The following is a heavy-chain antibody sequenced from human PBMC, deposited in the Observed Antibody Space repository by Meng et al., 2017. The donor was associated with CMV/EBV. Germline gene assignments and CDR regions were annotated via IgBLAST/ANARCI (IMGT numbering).Heavy chain of an antibody. D-gene: IGHD1-1*01. Sequence: SVKVSCKASGGTFSSYAISWVRQAPGQGLEWMGGTIPILGIANYAQKFQGRVTITADKSTSTAYMELSSLRSEDTAVYYCARSGVANFWFDPWGQGTLVTVSS. CDR3: ARSGVANFWFDP. CDR2: TIPILGIA. CDR1: GGTFSSYA. J-gene: IGHJ5*02. V-gene: IGHV1-69*10.